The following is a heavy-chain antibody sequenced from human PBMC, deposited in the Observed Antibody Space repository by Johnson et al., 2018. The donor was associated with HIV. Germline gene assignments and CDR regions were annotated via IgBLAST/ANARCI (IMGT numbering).Heavy chain of an antibody. CDR2: INSDGSST. CDR1: GFTFSTNW. D-gene: IGHD3-10*01. Sequence: EQLVESGGDLVQPGGSLRLSCVGSGFTFSTNWMHWVRQAPGKGLVWVSRINSDGSSTSYADSVQGRFTISRDNAKNTLYLQRDSLGAEDTAVYYCARVQLLADDVFNIWGQGTMVTVSS. CDR3: ARVQLLADDVFNI. J-gene: IGHJ3*02. V-gene: IGHV3-74*01.